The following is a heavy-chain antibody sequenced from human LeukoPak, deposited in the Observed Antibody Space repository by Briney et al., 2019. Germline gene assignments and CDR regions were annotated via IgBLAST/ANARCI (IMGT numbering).Heavy chain of an antibody. CDR2: MNPNSGNT. V-gene: IGHV1-8*01. J-gene: IGHJ4*02. CDR1: AYSFTSYD. Sequence: GASVKVSCKASAYSFTSYDINWVRQATGQGLEWMGWMNPNSGNTGYAQKFQGRVTMTRNTSINTAYMELSSLRSEDTAVYYCARDNDYRTPHYFNYWGQGTLVTVSS. D-gene: IGHD3-16*01. CDR3: ARDNDYRTPHYFNY.